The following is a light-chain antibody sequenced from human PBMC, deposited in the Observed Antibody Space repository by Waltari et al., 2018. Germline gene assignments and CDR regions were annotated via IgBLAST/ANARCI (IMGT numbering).Light chain of an antibody. CDR3: QQYGSSPLT. J-gene: IGKJ2*01. Sequence: EIVLTQSPGTLSLSPGARATLSCRASQSVSSNYLAWYQQKPGQAPRLLIYGASSRATGIPDRFSGSGSGTDFTLTISRLEPEDFAVYYCQQYGSSPLTFGQGTKLEIK. CDR1: QSVSSNY. V-gene: IGKV3-20*01. CDR2: GAS.